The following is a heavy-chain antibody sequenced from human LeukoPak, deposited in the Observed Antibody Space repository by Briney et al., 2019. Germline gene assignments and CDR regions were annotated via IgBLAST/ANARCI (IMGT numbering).Heavy chain of an antibody. D-gene: IGHD2-2*02. CDR2: IKQDGSEK. V-gene: IGHV3-7*01. CDR1: GFTFSSYW. CDR3: ARDAFVVVPAAIPYYFDY. Sequence: GVSLRLSCAASGFTFSSYWKSWVRQAPGKGLEWVANIKQDGSEKYYVDSVKGRFTISRDNAKNSLYLQMNSLRAEDTAVYYCARDAFVVVPAAIPYYFDYWGQGTLVTVSS. J-gene: IGHJ4*02.